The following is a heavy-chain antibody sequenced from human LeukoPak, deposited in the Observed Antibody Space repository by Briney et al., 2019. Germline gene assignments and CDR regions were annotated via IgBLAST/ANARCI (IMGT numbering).Heavy chain of an antibody. CDR1: GFTFSGYG. CDR3: AKDGSCLTYYFDQ. J-gene: IGHJ4*02. Sequence: QPGRSLRLSCAASGFTFSGYGMHWVRQTPGKGLEWVAVISYDGSNKYYADSVKGRFTISRDNSKNTMYLQMNSLRAEDTAMYYCAKDGSCLTYYFDQWGQGTLVTVSS. CDR2: ISYDGSNK. V-gene: IGHV3-30*18. D-gene: IGHD1-1*01.